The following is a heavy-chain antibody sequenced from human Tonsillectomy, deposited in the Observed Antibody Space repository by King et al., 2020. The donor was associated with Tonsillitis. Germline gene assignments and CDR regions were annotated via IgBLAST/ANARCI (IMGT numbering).Heavy chain of an antibody. V-gene: IGHV3-48*01. CDR2: ISSSSSTI. J-gene: IGHJ4*02. CDR1: GFTFSSYS. D-gene: IGHD3-3*01. Sequence: VQLVESGGGLVQPGGSLRLSCAASGFTFSSYSMNWVRQAPGKGLEWVSYISSSSSTIYYADSVKGRFTISRDNAKNSLYLPMNSLRAEDTAVYYCARPLKDYDFWSGYYRDPFGYWGQGTLVTVSS. CDR3: ARPLKDYDFWSGYYRDPFGY.